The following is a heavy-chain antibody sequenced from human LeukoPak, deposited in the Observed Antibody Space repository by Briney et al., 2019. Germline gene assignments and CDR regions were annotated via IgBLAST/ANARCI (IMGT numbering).Heavy chain of an antibody. CDR2: IYYSGST. D-gene: IGHD4-17*01. V-gene: IGHV4-59*01. J-gene: IGHJ5*02. CDR3: AREGYGDTNWFDP. CDR1: GGSISSYY. Sequence: SSETLSLTCTVSGGSISSYYWSWIRQSPGKGLEWIGYIYYSGSTNYNPSLKSRVTISVDTSKNQFSLKLSSVTAADTAVYYCAREGYGDTNWFDPWGQGTLVTVSS.